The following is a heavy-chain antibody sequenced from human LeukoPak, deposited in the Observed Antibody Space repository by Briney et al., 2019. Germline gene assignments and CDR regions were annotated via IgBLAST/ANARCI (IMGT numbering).Heavy chain of an antibody. CDR2: INPNTGGT. J-gene: IGHJ5*02. V-gene: IGHV1-2*02. CDR3: ARDRSRGSGQFDP. D-gene: IGHD3-10*01. Sequence: ASVKVSCKASGYTFTAFYIHWVRQAPGQCLEWMAWINPNTGGTNYAQVFQGRVTLTRDTSISTVYMEVTRLKFDDTAIYYCARDRSRGSGQFDPWGQGTLVTVSS. CDR1: GYTFTAFY.